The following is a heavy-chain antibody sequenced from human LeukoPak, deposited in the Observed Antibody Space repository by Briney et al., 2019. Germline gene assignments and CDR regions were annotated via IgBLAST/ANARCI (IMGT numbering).Heavy chain of an antibody. D-gene: IGHD6-19*01. CDR1: GFTLSSYE. J-gene: IGHJ4*02. CDR2: ISSSSTM. Sequence: MPGGSLRLSCAVSGFTLSSYEMNWVRHAPGKGLEWVSSISSSSTMYHADSVKGRFTISRDNAKKSLYLQMNSLRDEDTAVYYCARENGIVVAGFDFWGQGTQVTVSS. CDR3: ARENGIVVAGFDF. V-gene: IGHV3-69-1*01.